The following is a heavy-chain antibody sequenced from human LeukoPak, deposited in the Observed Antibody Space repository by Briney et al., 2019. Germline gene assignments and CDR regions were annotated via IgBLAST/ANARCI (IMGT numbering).Heavy chain of an antibody. CDR1: SGSISSSHYY. J-gene: IGHJ4*02. CDR3: ARGGRVFGVPYDY. CDR2: IDYSGST. D-gene: IGHD3-3*01. V-gene: IGHV4-39*07. Sequence: SEILSLTCTVSSGSISSSHYYWGWIRQPPGKGLEWIGNIDYSGSTYYNPSLKNRVTISVDTSKNQFSLKLSSVTAADTAVYYCARGGRVFGVPYDYWGQGTLVTVSS.